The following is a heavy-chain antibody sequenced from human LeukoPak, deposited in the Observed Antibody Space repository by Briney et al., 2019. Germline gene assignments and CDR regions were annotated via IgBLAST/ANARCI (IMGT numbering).Heavy chain of an antibody. CDR2: IKQDGSEK. CDR3: ALYSSSWYGYFQH. V-gene: IGHV3-7*01. D-gene: IGHD6-13*01. Sequence: PGGSLRLSCAASGFTFSSYGMSWVRQAPGKGLEWAANIKQDGSEKYYVDSVKGRFTISRDNAKNSLYLQMNSLRAEDTAVYYCALYSSSWYGYFQHWGQGTLVTVSS. J-gene: IGHJ1*01. CDR1: GFTFSSYG.